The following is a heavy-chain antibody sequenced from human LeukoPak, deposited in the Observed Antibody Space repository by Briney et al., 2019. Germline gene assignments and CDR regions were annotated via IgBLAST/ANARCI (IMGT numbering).Heavy chain of an antibody. CDR1: GGSISSYY. CDR2: IYYSGST. Sequence: SETLSLTCTVSGGSISSYYWSWIRQPPGKGLEWIGYIYYSGSTNYNPSLKSRVTISVDTSKNQFSLELSSVTAADTAVYYCARERSYYFDHWGQGTLVTVSS. J-gene: IGHJ4*02. D-gene: IGHD1-26*01. CDR3: ARERSYYFDH. V-gene: IGHV4-59*01.